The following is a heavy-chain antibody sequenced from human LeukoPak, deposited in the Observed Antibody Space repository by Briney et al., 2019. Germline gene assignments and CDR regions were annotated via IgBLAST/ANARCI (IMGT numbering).Heavy chain of an antibody. CDR3: ASAGRVVVFDH. Sequence: SETLSLTCTVSGGSISSYYWSWIRQPPGEGLEWIGYIYYSGSTNYNPSLKSRVTISVDTSKNQFSLKLSSVTAADTAVYYCASAGRVVVFDHWGQGTLVTVSS. D-gene: IGHD3-22*01. CDR2: IYYSGST. CDR1: GGSISSYY. V-gene: IGHV4-59*01. J-gene: IGHJ4*02.